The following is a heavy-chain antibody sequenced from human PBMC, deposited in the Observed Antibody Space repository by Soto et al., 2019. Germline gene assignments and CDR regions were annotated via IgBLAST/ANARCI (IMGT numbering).Heavy chain of an antibody. V-gene: IGHV5-51*01. CDR1: GYKFTDYW. CDR2: IYPGDSDT. Sequence: GESLKISCKASGYKFTDYWIGWVRQMPGRGLEWMGIIYPGDSDTRYSSSFQGQVIISADKSITAAYLQWRSLRASDAAIYFCVRQGYTYGPIDYWGQGSLVTVS. D-gene: IGHD5-18*01. CDR3: VRQGYTYGPIDY. J-gene: IGHJ4*02.